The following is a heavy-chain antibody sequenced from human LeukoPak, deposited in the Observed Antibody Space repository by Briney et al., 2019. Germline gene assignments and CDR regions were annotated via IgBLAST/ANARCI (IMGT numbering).Heavy chain of an antibody. J-gene: IGHJ4*02. CDR2: ISSSSSFI. CDR1: GFTFSSYS. Sequence: GGSLRLSCAASGFTFSSYSMNWVRQAPGKGLEWVSSISSSSSFIYYADSVKGRFTISRDNAKNSLYLQMNSLRAEDTAVYYCARDLSFVSSGSDYWGQGTLVTVSS. CDR3: ARDLSFVSSGSDY. V-gene: IGHV3-21*01. D-gene: IGHD6-19*01.